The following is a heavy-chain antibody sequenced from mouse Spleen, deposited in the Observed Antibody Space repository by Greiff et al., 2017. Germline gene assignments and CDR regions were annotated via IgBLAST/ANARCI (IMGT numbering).Heavy chain of an antibody. CDR3: ARRGDYDVGFAY. Sequence: EVKLMESGGGLVQPGGSLKLSCAASGFTFSSYTMSWVRQTPEKRLEWVAYISNGGGSTYYPDTVKGRFTISRDNAKNTLYLQMSSLKSEDTAMYYCARRGDYDVGFAYWGQGTLVTVSA. CDR1: GFTFSSYT. D-gene: IGHD2-4*01. CDR2: ISNGGGST. J-gene: IGHJ3*01. V-gene: IGHV5-12-2*01.